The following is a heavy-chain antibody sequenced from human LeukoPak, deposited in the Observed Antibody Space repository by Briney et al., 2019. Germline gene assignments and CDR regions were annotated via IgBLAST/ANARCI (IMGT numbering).Heavy chain of an antibody. Sequence: GGSLRLSCAASGFTFSSYWMSWVRQAPGKGLEWVAVISYDGSNKYYADSVKGRFTISKDNSKNTLYLQMNSLRAEDTAVYYCARGNRFDYWGQGTLVTVSS. CDR2: ISYDGSNK. D-gene: IGHD1-14*01. V-gene: IGHV3-30*03. CDR1: GFTFSSYW. CDR3: ARGNRFDY. J-gene: IGHJ4*02.